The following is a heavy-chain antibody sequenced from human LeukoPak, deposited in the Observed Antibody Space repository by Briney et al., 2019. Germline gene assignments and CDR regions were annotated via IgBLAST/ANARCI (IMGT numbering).Heavy chain of an antibody. V-gene: IGHV1-2*02. J-gene: IGHJ3*02. Sequence: ASVKVSCKASGYTFTGYYMHWVRQAPGQGLEWMGWINPNSGGTNYAQKFQGRVTMTRDTSTSTAYMELRSLRSDDTAVYYCARVMRHAPNAFDIWGQGTMVTVSS. CDR3: ARVMRHAPNAFDI. CDR2: INPNSGGT. CDR1: GYTFTGYY.